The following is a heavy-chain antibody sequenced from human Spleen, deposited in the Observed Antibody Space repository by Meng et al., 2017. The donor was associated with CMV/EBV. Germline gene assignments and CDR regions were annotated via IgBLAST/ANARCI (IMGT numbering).Heavy chain of an antibody. V-gene: IGHV3-21*01. CDR3: ARDPGDTIDYYYGMDV. Sequence: GESLKISCAASRFTFSSYSMNWVRQAPGKGLEWVSSISSSSSYIYYADSLKGRFTISRDNAKNSLYLQMNSLRAEDTAVYYCARDPGDTIDYYYGMDVWGQGTTVTVSS. CDR2: ISSSSSYI. CDR1: RFTFSSYS. J-gene: IGHJ6*02. D-gene: IGHD5-18*01.